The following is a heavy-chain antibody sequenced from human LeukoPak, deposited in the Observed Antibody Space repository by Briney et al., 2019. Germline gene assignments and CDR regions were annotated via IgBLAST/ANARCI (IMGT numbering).Heavy chain of an antibody. CDR2: INPSGGST. Sequence: ASVKVSCKASGYTFTSYYIDWVRQAPGQGLEWMGVINPSGGSTRYAQKSQGGVTMTGDPSTRTVYMELSSLTSDDTAVYYCARGTTDAYWGQGTPVTVSS. CDR3: ARGTTDAY. J-gene: IGHJ4*02. D-gene: IGHD1-1*01. V-gene: IGHV1-46*01. CDR1: GYTFTSYY.